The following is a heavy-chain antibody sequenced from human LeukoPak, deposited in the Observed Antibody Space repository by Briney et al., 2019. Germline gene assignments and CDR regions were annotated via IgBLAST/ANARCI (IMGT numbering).Heavy chain of an antibody. CDR1: GGSIRSNTSY. J-gene: IGHJ5*02. D-gene: IGHD3-16*01. Sequence: SETLSLTCTVSGGSIRSNTSYWGWFRQPPGKWLEWIGSISNRGTTFYNPSLKSRLTISVDTSKNQFSLKLNSVTAADTSLYYCARRKGVWGNYFDPWGQGTLVTVSS. V-gene: IGHV4-39*01. CDR3: ARRKGVWGNYFDP. CDR2: ISNRGTT.